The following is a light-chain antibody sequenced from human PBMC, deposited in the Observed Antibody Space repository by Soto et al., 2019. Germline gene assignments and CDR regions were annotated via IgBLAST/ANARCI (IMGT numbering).Light chain of an antibody. J-gene: IGKJ1*01. Sequence: EIVMTQSPATLSVSPGERATLSCRASQSVSSNLAWYQQKPGQPPRLLIYGASTRATGIPARFSGSGSGTEFSLTISSLQSEDFAVYFCQQYGSIPWTFGQGTKVDIK. V-gene: IGKV3-15*01. CDR2: GAS. CDR3: QQYGSIPWT. CDR1: QSVSSN.